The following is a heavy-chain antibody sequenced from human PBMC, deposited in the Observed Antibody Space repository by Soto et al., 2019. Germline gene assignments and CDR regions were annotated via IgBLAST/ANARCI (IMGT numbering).Heavy chain of an antibody. J-gene: IGHJ4*02. Sequence: PSETLSLTCTVSGGSISSGGYYWSWIRQHPGKGLEWIGYIYYSGSTYYNPSLKSRVTISVDTSKNQFSLKLSSVAAADTAVYYRGDSASSGYYSTAYWGQGTLVTVSS. D-gene: IGHD3-22*01. CDR1: GGSISSGGYY. V-gene: IGHV4-31*03. CDR2: IYYSGST. CDR3: GDSASSGYYSTAY.